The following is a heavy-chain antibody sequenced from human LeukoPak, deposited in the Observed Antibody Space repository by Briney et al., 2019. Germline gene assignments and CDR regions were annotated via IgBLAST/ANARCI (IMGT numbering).Heavy chain of an antibody. Sequence: PGRSLRLSCAASGFTFSSYAMHWVRQAPGKGLEWVAVISYDGSNKYYADSVKGRFTISRDNSKNTLYLQMNSLTAEDTAVYYCARVGDAPYYYYMDVWGKGTTVTVSS. CDR2: ISYDGSNK. V-gene: IGHV3-30-3*01. D-gene: IGHD2-21*01. CDR3: ARVGDAPYYYYMDV. CDR1: GFTFSSYA. J-gene: IGHJ6*03.